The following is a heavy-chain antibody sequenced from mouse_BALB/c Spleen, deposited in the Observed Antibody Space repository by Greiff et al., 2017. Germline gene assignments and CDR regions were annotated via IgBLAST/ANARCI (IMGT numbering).Heavy chain of an antibody. CDR2: ILPGSGST. V-gene: IGHV1-9*01. D-gene: IGHD3-2*01. CDR1: GYTFSSYW. Sequence: QVQLQQSGAELMKPGASVKISCKATGYTFSSYWIEWVKQRPGHGLEWIGEILPGSGSTNYNEKFKGKATFTADTSSNTAYMQLSSLTSEDSAVYYCARFGTARATGTFAYWGQGTLVTVSA. J-gene: IGHJ3*01. CDR3: ARFGTARATGTFAY.